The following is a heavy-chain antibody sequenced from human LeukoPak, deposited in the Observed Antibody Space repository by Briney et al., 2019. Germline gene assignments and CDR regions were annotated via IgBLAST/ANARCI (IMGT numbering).Heavy chain of an antibody. V-gene: IGHV3-49*03. J-gene: IGHJ4*02. D-gene: IGHD4-17*01. CDR2: MRSKAYGGTT. Sequence: GGSLRLSCTASGFTFGDYAMSWFRQAPGKGLEWVGFMRSKAYGGTTEYAASVKGRFTISRDDSKSIAYLQMNSLKTEDTAVYYCTRPFDYGDYLPFDYWGQGTLVTVSS. CDR1: GFTFGDYA. CDR3: TRPFDYGDYLPFDY.